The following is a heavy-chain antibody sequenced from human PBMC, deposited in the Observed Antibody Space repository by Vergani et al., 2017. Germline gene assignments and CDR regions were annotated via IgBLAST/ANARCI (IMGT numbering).Heavy chain of an antibody. CDR3: ARGRHSGYEKKYYYYYGMDV. Sequence: VQLVESGGGLVQPGGSLRLSCAASGFTFSSYWMSWVRQAPGTGLQWIGEINHSGSTNYNPSLKSRVTISVDTSKNQFSLKLSSVTAADTAVYYCARGRHSGYEKKYYYYYGMDVWGQGTTVTVSS. V-gene: IGHV4-34*01. J-gene: IGHJ6*02. CDR1: GFTFSSYW. D-gene: IGHD5-12*01. CDR2: INHSGST.